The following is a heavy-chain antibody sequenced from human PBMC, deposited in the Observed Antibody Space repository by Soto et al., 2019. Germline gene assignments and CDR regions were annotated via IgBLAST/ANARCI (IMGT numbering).Heavy chain of an antibody. CDR2: ISPYSGYT. CDR3: AREASVLIPAAQSSRFDS. Sequence: ASVKVSCKGFGYSFMKYGINWVRQAPGQGLEWVGWISPYSGYTHSAQKFHGRLTLTTDTAASTAYMELRILRSADTALYYCAREASVLIPAAQSSRFDSWGQGTLVTVSS. J-gene: IGHJ4*02. D-gene: IGHD2-2*01. V-gene: IGHV1-18*01. CDR1: GYSFMKYG.